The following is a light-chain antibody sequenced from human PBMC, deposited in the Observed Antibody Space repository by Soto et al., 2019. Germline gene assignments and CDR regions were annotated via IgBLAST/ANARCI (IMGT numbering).Light chain of an antibody. CDR1: SSNIGAGYD. V-gene: IGLV1-40*01. Sequence: QSVLTQPPSVSGAPGQTITISCTGSSSNIGAGYDVHWYQQLPGRAPKLLIYGNNNRPSGVPDRFSGSKSGNTASLNISGLQAEDEADYYCSSWTSSSTLLFGGGTKLTVL. CDR3: SSWTSSSTLL. CDR2: GNN. J-gene: IGLJ2*01.